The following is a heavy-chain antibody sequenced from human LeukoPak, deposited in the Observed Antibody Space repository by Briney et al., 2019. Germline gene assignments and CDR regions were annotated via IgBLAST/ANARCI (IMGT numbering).Heavy chain of an antibody. V-gene: IGHV3-30*03. CDR2: ISYDGSNK. Sequence: PGGSLRLSCAASGFTFSSYGMHWVRQAPGKGLEWVAVISYDGSNKYYADSVKGRFTISRDNSNNTLYLQMNSLRAEETAVYYCARDHIYYMDVWGKGTMVTVSS. J-gene: IGHJ6*03. CDR1: GFTFSSYG. CDR3: ARDHIYYMDV.